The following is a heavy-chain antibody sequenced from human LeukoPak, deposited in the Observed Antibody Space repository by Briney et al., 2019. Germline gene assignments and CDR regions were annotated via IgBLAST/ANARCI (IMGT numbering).Heavy chain of an antibody. CDR1: GYTFTGYY. D-gene: IGHD6-13*01. CDR2: INPNSGGT. J-gene: IGHJ4*02. V-gene: IGHV1-2*02. Sequence: ASVKVSCKASGYTFTGYYMHWVRQAPGQGLEWMGWINPNSGGTNYAQKFQGRVTMTRDTSISTAYMELSRLRSDDTAVYYCAREDGSSWSNFDYWGQGTLVTVSS. CDR3: AREDGSSWSNFDY.